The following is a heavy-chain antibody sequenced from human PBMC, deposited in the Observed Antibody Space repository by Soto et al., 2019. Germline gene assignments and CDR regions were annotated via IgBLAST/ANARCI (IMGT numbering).Heavy chain of an antibody. V-gene: IGHV4-4*07. Sequence: TSPTLSVTWSVSGGSTSGHYGRWIRLPAGRRLQWVGRIYSSGTTNYNPSLKSRVRMSVDTDRNSFSLRLDSVTASDTAVYYCARNFDIAATGTAFDSWGRGVLVTDSS. CDR2: IYSSGTT. CDR1: GGSTSGHY. D-gene: IGHD6-13*01. CDR3: ARNFDIAATGTAFDS. J-gene: IGHJ4*02.